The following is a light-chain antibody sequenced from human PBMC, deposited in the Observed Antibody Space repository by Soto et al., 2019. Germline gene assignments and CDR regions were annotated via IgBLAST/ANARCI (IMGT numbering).Light chain of an antibody. V-gene: IGKV1-39*01. CDR1: QSISNY. Sequence: DIQMTQSPSSLSASVGDRVTITCRASQSISNYLNWYQQKPGKAPKLLIYFASSLQSGVPSRFSGSRSGTDFTLTISSLQPDDFATYYCQQYNSYSWTFGQGTKVDIK. J-gene: IGKJ1*01. CDR2: FAS. CDR3: QQYNSYSWT.